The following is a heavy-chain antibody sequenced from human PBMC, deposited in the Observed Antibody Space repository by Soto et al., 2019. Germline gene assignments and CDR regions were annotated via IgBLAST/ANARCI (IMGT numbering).Heavy chain of an antibody. CDR2: IYNSGTT. V-gene: IGHV4-31*03. J-gene: IGHJ5*02. CDR3: ARDPAP. CDR1: GGSITRGGYY. Sequence: TLSLTCPVSGGSITRGGYYWSWIRQHPGKGMEWIWYIYNSGTTYYNPSLKSRVTISVDTSKNQFSLKLTSVPAADTAVYYCARDPAPWGQGTLVTVSS.